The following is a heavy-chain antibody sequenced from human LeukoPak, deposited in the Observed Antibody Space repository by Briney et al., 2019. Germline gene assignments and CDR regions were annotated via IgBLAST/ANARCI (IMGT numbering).Heavy chain of an antibody. J-gene: IGHJ4*02. CDR2: ISRSGTTI. Sequence: GGSLRLSCAASEVTLSDYYMSWIRQAPGKGLEWVSYISRSGTTIYYADSVKGRFTISRDNAKNSLYLQMNSLRADDTAVYFCARDKYETSGCFDYWGQGALVTVSS. V-gene: IGHV3-11*01. CDR3: ARDKYETSGCFDY. CDR1: EVTLSDYY. D-gene: IGHD3-22*01.